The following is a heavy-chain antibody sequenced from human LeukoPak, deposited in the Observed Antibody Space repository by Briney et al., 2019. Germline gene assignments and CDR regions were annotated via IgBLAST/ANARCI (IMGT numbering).Heavy chain of an antibody. CDR3: AKRKDTGGHYSAFDY. CDR2: ISGGDGST. V-gene: IGHV3-23*01. Sequence: PGGSLRLSCAASGFTLSSYAMSWVRQAPGKGLEWVSVISGGDGSTYYADSVKGRFTISSDNSKNMLYLQMNSLRAEDTALYYCAKRKDTGGHYSAFDYWGQGTLVTVSS. J-gene: IGHJ4*02. CDR1: GFTLSSYA. D-gene: IGHD3-22*01.